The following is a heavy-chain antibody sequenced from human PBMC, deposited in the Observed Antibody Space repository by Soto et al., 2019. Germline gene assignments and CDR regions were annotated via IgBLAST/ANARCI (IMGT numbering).Heavy chain of an antibody. V-gene: IGHV3-21*01. D-gene: IGHD6-6*01. Sequence: PGGSLRLSCAASGFTFSSYSMNWVRQAPGKGLEWVSSISSSSSHIYYADSVKGRFTISRDNAKNSLYLQMNSLRAEDTAVYYCARDRFGSSLDYWGQGTLVTVSS. CDR2: ISSSSSHI. J-gene: IGHJ4*02. CDR3: ARDRFGSSLDY. CDR1: GFTFSSYS.